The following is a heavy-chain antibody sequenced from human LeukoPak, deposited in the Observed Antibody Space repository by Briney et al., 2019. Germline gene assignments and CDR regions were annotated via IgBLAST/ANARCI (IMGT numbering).Heavy chain of an antibody. CDR3: ARSLRIVVVNGAYYYYGMDV. V-gene: IGHV3-11*01. D-gene: IGHD3-22*01. Sequence: GGSLRLSCAASGFTFSDYYMSWIRQAPGKGLEWVSYISSSGSTIYYADSVKGRFTISRDNAKNSLYLQMNSLRAEDTAVYYCARSLRIVVVNGAYYYYGMDVWGQGTTVTVSS. CDR2: ISSSGSTI. J-gene: IGHJ6*02. CDR1: GFTFSDYY.